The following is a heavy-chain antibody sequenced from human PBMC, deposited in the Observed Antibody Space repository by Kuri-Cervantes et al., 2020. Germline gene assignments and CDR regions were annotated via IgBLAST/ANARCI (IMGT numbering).Heavy chain of an antibody. Sequence: SQTLSLTCAVYGGSFSTYYWSWIRQPPGRGLEWIAYMFYSGSTDYNPSLKSRVTISIDTSKNQFSLRLSSVTAADTAVYFCARRYDTGSFRLFDIWGQGTMVTVSS. CDR3: ARRYDTGSFRLFDI. CDR1: GGSFSTYY. J-gene: IGHJ3*02. D-gene: IGHD3-22*01. V-gene: IGHV4-59*01. CDR2: MFYSGST.